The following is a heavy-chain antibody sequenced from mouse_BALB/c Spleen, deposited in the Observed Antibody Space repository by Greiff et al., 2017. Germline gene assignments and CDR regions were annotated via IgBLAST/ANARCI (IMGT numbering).Heavy chain of an antibody. Sequence: DVQLVESGGGLVKPGGSLKLSCAASGFTFSSYAMSWVRQTPEKRLEWVASISSGGSTYYPDSVKGRFTISRDNARNILYLQMSSLRSEDTAMYYCARGGGSSSPWFAYWGQGTLVTVSA. J-gene: IGHJ3*01. D-gene: IGHD1-1*01. CDR2: ISSGGST. CDR3: ARGGGSSSPWFAY. V-gene: IGHV5-6-5*01. CDR1: GFTFSSYA.